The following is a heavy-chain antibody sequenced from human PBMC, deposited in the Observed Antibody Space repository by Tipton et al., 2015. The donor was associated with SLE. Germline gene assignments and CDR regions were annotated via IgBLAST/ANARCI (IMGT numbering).Heavy chain of an antibody. CDR2: MDHSGIT. Sequence: TLSLTCAVYGGSFSGFYWSWIRQPPGKGLEWIGEMDHSGITNYNPSLKSRVTISVETSKNQLSLKLTSVTAADTAVYYCARGSVVADDFWGQGTLVTVSS. J-gene: IGHJ4*02. V-gene: IGHV4-34*01. D-gene: IGHD2-15*01. CDR1: GGSFSGFY. CDR3: ARGSVVADDF.